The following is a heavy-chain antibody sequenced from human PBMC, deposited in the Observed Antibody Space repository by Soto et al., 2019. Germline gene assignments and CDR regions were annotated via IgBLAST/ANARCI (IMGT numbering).Heavy chain of an antibody. V-gene: IGHV4-59*01. CDR2: IYYSGST. CDR3: ARAAGYSGYDFDAFDI. D-gene: IGHD5-12*01. Sequence: PSETLSLTCTVSGGSISSYYWSWIRQPPGKGLEWIGYIYYSGSTNYNPSLKSRVTISVDTSKNQFSLKLSSVTAADTAVYYCARAAGYSGYDFDAFDIWGQGTMVTVSS. CDR1: GGSISSYY. J-gene: IGHJ3*02.